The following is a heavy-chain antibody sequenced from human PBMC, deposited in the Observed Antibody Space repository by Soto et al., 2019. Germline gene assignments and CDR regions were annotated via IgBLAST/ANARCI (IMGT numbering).Heavy chain of an antibody. J-gene: IGHJ4*02. CDR2: INVGNGNT. CDR3: ATPHDYDGCLDS. CDR1: GYTCTRYN. Sequence: QVQFVQSGAEVKKPGASVKVSCKTPGYTCTRYNIDRVRQAPGQRLEWMGWINVGNGNTRYSQKFQGRLTLTRDTPGNTAYLSLNSPIAEDTAVYYCATPHDYDGCLDSWGQGTLVTVSS. D-gene: IGHD3-22*01. V-gene: IGHV1-3*01.